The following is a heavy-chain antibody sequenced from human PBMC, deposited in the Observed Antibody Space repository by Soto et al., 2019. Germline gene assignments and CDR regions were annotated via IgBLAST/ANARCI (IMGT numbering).Heavy chain of an antibody. CDR3: ARARIAVAPTDY. CDR1: GGSISTYF. Sequence: QVQLQESGPGLVKPSETLSLTCTVSGGSISTYFWSWIRQPPGRGLEWIGYVYYTGSTNYNPSLKSRVTMSVDTSKNQFSLQLTSVTAADTAIYYCARARIAVAPTDYWGQGTLVTVSS. CDR2: VYYTGST. J-gene: IGHJ4*02. D-gene: IGHD6-19*01. V-gene: IGHV4-59*01.